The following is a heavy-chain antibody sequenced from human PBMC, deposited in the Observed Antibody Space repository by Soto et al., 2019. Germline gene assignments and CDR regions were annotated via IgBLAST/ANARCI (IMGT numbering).Heavy chain of an antibody. CDR3: ARGGRIAARRWEYYYHYGMDV. D-gene: IGHD6-6*01. J-gene: IGHJ6*02. CDR2: VKHSGSP. CDR1: ERFFSGDY. V-gene: IGHV4-34*01. Sequence: AVTSGVDERFFSGDYRGWTPRVPGRGLARIGEVKHSGSPKYPPSSKSRVTISVDTSKNQFSLKMSSVTAADTAVYYCARGGRIAARRWEYYYHYGMDVWGQGT.